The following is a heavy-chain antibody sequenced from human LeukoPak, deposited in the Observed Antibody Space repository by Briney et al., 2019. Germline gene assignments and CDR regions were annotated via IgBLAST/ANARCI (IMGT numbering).Heavy chain of an antibody. CDR1: GYSFTSYW. Sequence: GESLKISCKGSGYSFTSYWIGWVRQMPGKGLEWMGIIYPGDSDTRYSPSFQGQVTISADKSISTAYLQWSSLKASDTAMYYCARRLKISGGYYFLLGGYYFDYWGQGTLVTVSS. J-gene: IGHJ4*02. CDR2: IYPGDSDT. D-gene: IGHD1-26*01. V-gene: IGHV5-51*01. CDR3: ARRLKISGGYYFLLGGYYFDY.